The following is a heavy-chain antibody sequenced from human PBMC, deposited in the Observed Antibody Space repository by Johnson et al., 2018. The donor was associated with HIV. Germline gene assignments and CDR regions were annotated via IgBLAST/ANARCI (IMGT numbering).Heavy chain of an antibody. Sequence: QMQLVESVGGVVQPGRSLRLSCAASGFTFNSYGMHWVRQAPGKGLEWVAVISYDGSNKYCADSVKGRFTISRDNSKNTLYLQMNSLRAEDTSVYYCAREGGGTVVLGDEGAFDIWGQGTMVTVSS. CDR2: ISYDGSNK. CDR3: AREGGGTVVLGDEGAFDI. D-gene: IGHD3-10*01. J-gene: IGHJ3*02. V-gene: IGHV3-30*19. CDR1: GFTFNSYG.